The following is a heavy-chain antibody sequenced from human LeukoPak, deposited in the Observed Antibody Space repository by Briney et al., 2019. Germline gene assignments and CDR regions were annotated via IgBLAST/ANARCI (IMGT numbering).Heavy chain of an antibody. Sequence: SETLSLTCTVSGGPIYSYYWSWIRQTAGKGLEWIGRLYPGVSTNYNPSLKSRVTMSVDTSKSQFSLKLSSVTAADTAVYYCARDRVGATLGYYYYMDVWGKGTTVTVSS. V-gene: IGHV4-4*07. D-gene: IGHD1-26*01. CDR2: LYPGVST. J-gene: IGHJ6*03. CDR3: ARDRVGATLGYYYYMDV. CDR1: GGPIYSYY.